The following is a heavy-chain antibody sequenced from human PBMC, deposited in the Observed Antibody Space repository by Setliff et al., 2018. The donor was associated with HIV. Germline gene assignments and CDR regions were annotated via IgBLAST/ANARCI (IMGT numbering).Heavy chain of an antibody. CDR2: IHTSGNT. CDR3: ARARGPEGYFDS. Sequence: PSETLSLTCTVSGGSISSGDYYWTWIRQPAGKGLQWIGRIHTSGNTNYNPSLKSRVTISVDTSKSQFSLKLSSLTAADTAVYYCARARGPEGYFDSWGQGTLVTVSS. V-gene: IGHV4-61*02. J-gene: IGHJ4*02. D-gene: IGHD3-10*01. CDR1: GGSISSGDYY.